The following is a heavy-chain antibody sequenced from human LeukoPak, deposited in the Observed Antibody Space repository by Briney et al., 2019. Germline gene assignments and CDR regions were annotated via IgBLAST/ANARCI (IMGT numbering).Heavy chain of an antibody. Sequence: PSETLSLTCTVSGGSISSYYWSWIRQPAGKGLEWIGRIYTSGGTNYNPSLKSRVTMSVDTSKNQFSLKLGSVTAADTAVYYCARAIYDSSGWHLDYWGQGTLVTVSS. V-gene: IGHV4-4*07. D-gene: IGHD3-22*01. CDR3: ARAIYDSSGWHLDY. J-gene: IGHJ4*02. CDR2: IYTSGGT. CDR1: GGSISSYY.